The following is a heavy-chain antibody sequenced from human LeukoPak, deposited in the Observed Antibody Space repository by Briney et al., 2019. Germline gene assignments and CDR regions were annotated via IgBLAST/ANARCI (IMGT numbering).Heavy chain of an antibody. V-gene: IGHV1-2*02. J-gene: IGHJ4*02. CDR1: GYTFTGYY. D-gene: IGHD3-22*01. CDR2: INPNTGGT. Sequence: GASVKVSCKTSGYTFTGYYMHWVRQAPGQGLEWMGWINPNTGGTNYAQKFQGRVTVTSDTSISTAYMELSSLRSDDTAVYYCARAPMIVVVFPPRLDFWGQGTLVTVSS. CDR3: ARAPMIVVVFPPRLDF.